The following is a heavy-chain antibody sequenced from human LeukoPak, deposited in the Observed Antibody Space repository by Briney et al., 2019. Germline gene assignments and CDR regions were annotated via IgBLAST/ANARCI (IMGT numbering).Heavy chain of an antibody. J-gene: IGHJ6*03. V-gene: IGHV4-34*01. D-gene: IGHD1-1*01. CDR3: ARMRVQLERRWNYYYYYMDV. Sequence: SEILSLTCAVYGGSFSGYYWSWIRQPPGKGLEWIGEINHSGSTNYNPSLTSRGTISVDTSKNQFSLTLSSVTAADTAVYYCARMRVQLERRWNYYYYYMDVWGKGTTVTISS. CDR1: GGSFSGYY. CDR2: INHSGST.